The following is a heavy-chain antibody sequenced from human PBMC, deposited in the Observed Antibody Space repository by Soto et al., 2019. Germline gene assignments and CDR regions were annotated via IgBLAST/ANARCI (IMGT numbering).Heavy chain of an antibody. CDR2: ISSSSSYT. CDR3: ARVIVPAAIANWFDP. Sequence: GGSLRLSCVASGFTFSDYYMNWIRQAPGKGLEWVSYISSSSSYTNYADSVKGRFTISRDNAKNSLYLQMNSLRAEDTAVYYCARVIVPAAIANWFDPWGQGTLVTVSS. CDR1: GFTFSDYY. V-gene: IGHV3-11*06. D-gene: IGHD2-2*02. J-gene: IGHJ5*02.